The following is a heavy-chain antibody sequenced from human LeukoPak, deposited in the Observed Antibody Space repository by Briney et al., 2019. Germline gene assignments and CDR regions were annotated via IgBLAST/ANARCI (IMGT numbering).Heavy chain of an antibody. CDR2: IKSKTDGGTT. Sequence: GGSLRLSCAASGFTFSNAWMSWVRQAPGKGLEWVGRIKSKTDGGTTDYAAPVKGRFTISRDDSKNTLYLQMNSLKTEDTAVYYRTTGKWELLLLDYWGQGTLVTVSS. D-gene: IGHD1-26*01. J-gene: IGHJ4*02. CDR3: TTGKWELLLLDY. CDR1: GFTFSNAW. V-gene: IGHV3-15*01.